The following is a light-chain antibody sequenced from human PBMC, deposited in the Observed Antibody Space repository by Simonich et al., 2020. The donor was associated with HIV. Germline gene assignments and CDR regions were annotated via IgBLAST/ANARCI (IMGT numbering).Light chain of an antibody. Sequence: SDELTQPPSVSVSPGQTARINCAGDALPKKYAYWYQQQSGQAPVLVIYEDSKRPSGIPERFSGSRSGTMATLTISGAQVEDEADYYCYSTDSSGNHRVFGGGTQLTVL. CDR3: YSTDSSGNHRV. CDR2: EDS. J-gene: IGLJ2*01. CDR1: ALPKKY. V-gene: IGLV3-10*01.